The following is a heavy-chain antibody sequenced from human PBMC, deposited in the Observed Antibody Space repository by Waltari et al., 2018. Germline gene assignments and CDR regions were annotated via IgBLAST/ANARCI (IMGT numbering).Heavy chain of an antibody. V-gene: IGHV4-59*01. D-gene: IGHD6-19*01. CDR1: GGSISSYY. CDR3: ARGGGSGWYYFDY. J-gene: IGHJ4*02. CDR2: IYYSGST. Sequence: QVQLQESGPGLVKPSETLSLTCPVSGGSISSYYWSWIRQPPAKGLEWIGYIYYSGSTNYNPSLKSRVTISVDTSKNQFSLKLSSVTAADTAVYYCARGGGSGWYYFDYWGQGTLVTVSS.